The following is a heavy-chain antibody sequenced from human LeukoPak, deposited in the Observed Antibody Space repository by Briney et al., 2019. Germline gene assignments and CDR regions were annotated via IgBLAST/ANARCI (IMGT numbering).Heavy chain of an antibody. D-gene: IGHD2-21*02. Sequence: GRSLRLSCAASGFTFDDYAMHWVRQAPGKGLEWVSGISWNSGSIGYADSVKGRFTISRDNAKNSLYLQMNSLRAEDTALYYSAKDMLSDPTLFDYWGQGTLVTVSS. CDR1: GFTFDDYA. CDR2: ISWNSGSI. J-gene: IGHJ4*02. CDR3: AKDMLSDPTLFDY. V-gene: IGHV3-9*01.